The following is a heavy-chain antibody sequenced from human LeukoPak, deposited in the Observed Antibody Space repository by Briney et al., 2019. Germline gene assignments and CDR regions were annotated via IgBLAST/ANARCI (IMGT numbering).Heavy chain of an antibody. J-gene: IGHJ4*02. V-gene: IGHV3-23*01. CDR1: GFTFSSYA. CDR2: ISGSGGST. CDR3: AKELAVAGTLYYFDY. D-gene: IGHD6-19*01. Sequence: GGSLRLSCTASGFTFSSYAMSWVRQAPGKGLEWISAISGSGGSTYYADSVKGRFTISRDNSKNTLYLQMNSRRAEDTAVYYCAKELAVAGTLYYFDYWGQGTLVTVSS.